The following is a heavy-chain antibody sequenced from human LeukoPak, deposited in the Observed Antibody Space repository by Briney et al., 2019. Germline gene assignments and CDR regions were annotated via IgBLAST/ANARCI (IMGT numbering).Heavy chain of an antibody. D-gene: IGHD2/OR15-2a*01. CDR2: IIPIFGTA. J-gene: IGHJ4*02. CDR3: ASSIPEQLLPTFPRYYFDY. V-gene: IGHV1-69*13. Sequence: SVTVSCKASGGTFISYAISWVRQAPGQGLEWMGGIIPIFGTANYAQKFQGRVTITADESTSTAYMELSSLRSEDTAVYYCASSIPEQLLPTFPRYYFDYWGQGTLVTVSS. CDR1: GGTFISYA.